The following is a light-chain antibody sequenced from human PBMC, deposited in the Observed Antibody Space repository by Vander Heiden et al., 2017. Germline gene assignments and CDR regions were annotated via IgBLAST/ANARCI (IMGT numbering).Light chain of an antibody. Sequence: QSVLTQPPSPSGPPGQPVTIPCSGSSSNIGSNTVNWYQQLPATAPKLLIYSNNQRPSGVPDRFSGSKSGTSASPAISGLQSEDEADDYCAAWDDSLNGRYVFGTGTKLTVL. CDR2: SNN. CDR1: SSNIGSNT. V-gene: IGLV1-44*01. J-gene: IGLJ1*01. CDR3: AAWDDSLNGRYV.